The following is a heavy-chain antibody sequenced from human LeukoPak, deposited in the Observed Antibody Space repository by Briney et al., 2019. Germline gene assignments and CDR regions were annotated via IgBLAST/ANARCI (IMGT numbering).Heavy chain of an antibody. Sequence: GGSLRLSCAASVFTFCIYAMCWVPEAPGEGRGWGSPICGSGGSTYCVYAVNGRFCVSRDNAKSSLYLQMNSLRAEDTAVYYCAREICGSDCYSTFDYWGQGALVTVSS. CDR2: ICGSGGST. CDR1: VFTFCIYA. CDR3: AREICGSDCYSTFDY. J-gene: IGHJ4*02. V-gene: IGHV3-23*01. D-gene: IGHD2-21*02.